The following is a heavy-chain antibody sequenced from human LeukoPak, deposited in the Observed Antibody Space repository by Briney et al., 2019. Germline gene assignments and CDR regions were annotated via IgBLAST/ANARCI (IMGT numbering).Heavy chain of an antibody. J-gene: IGHJ4*02. Sequence: GGSLRLSCVASGFTFSSHWMSWVRQAPGKGLEWVANIKQDGSEKYYVDSVKGRFTISRDNAKNSLYLQMNSLRAEDTAVYYCARVVPAGQFDYWGQGTLVTVSS. D-gene: IGHD1-26*01. CDR3: ARVVPAGQFDY. CDR1: GFTFSSHW. CDR2: IKQDGSEK. V-gene: IGHV3-7*01.